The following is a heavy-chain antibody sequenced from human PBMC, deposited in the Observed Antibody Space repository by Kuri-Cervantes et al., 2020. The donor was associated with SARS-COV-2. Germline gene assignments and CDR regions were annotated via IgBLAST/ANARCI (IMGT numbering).Heavy chain of an antibody. Sequence: GESLKISCAASGFTFSSYWMSWVRQAPGKGLEWVANIKQDGSDKYYVDSVKGRFTISRDNAKNSLYLQMNSLRAEDTAVYYCARDGLVAARHFYGDYWGQGTLVTVSS. CDR3: ARDGLVAARHFYGDY. CDR2: IKQDGSDK. D-gene: IGHD6-6*01. V-gene: IGHV3-7*03. J-gene: IGHJ4*02. CDR1: GFTFSSYW.